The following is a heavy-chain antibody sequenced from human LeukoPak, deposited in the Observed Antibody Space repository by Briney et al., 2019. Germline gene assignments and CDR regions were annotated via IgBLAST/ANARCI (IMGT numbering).Heavy chain of an antibody. D-gene: IGHD5-18*01. CDR3: ARGVGGYSYGLGAYWFDP. J-gene: IGHJ5*02. V-gene: IGHV1-8*01. CDR2: MNPNSGNT. CDR1: GYTFTSYD. Sequence: GASVKVSCXASGYTFTSYDINWVRQATGQGLEWMAWMNPNSGNTGYAQKFQGRVTMTRNTSISTAYMELSSLRSEDTAVYYCARGVGGYSYGLGAYWFDPWGQGTLVTVSS.